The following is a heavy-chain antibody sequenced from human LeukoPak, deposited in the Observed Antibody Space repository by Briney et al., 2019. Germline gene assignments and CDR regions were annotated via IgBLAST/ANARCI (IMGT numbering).Heavy chain of an antibody. V-gene: IGHV3-30*02. CDR1: GFTFSSYG. J-gene: IGHJ4*02. CDR2: IQYDGSNK. Sequence: GGSLRLSCAASGFTFSSYGLHWVRQAPGKGLEGVACIQYDGSNKSYADPAKGRFTISSDNSKNKLSLQMSSLMAAAAAVLFCSGLPTLGRGDYWGGGTLVSVSS. CDR3: SGLPTLGRGDY. D-gene: IGHD7-27*01.